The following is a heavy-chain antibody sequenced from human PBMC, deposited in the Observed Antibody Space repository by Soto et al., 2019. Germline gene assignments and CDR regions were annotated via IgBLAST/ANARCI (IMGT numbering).Heavy chain of an antibody. D-gene: IGHD3-16*01. Sequence: SETLSLTCTVSGGSISGHYWSWIRQPPGKGLEWIGYIYYIGSTNYNPSLRSRVTISVDTSKNQFSLKLSLKLSSVTAADTAVYYCARRWGDYFDYWGQGTLVTVSS. V-gene: IGHV4-59*08. CDR3: ARRWGDYFDY. J-gene: IGHJ4*02. CDR1: GGSISGHY. CDR2: IYYIGST.